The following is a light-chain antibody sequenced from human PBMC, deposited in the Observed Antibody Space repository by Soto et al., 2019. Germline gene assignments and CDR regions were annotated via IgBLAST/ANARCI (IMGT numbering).Light chain of an antibody. V-gene: IGKV3-15*01. CDR1: QSVSSK. CDR3: QQYNNWPPWT. J-gene: IGKJ1*01. CDR2: GAS. Sequence: EIVMTQSPATLSVSPGERATLSCRASQSVSSKLAWYQQKPGQAPRLLIYGASTRATGIPARFSGSGSGTEFTLTISSLQSEDFAVYYCQQYNNWPPWTFGPGTKVEIK.